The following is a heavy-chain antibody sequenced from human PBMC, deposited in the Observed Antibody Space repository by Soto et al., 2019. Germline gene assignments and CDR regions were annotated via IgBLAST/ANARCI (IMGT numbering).Heavy chain of an antibody. J-gene: IGHJ3*02. V-gene: IGHV3-23*01. CDR2: IGGGDHDR. CDR1: GFTFSIFA. CDR3: VKDRMDHNSVWDPFDI. D-gene: IGHD1-20*01. Sequence: PWGSLRLSCAASGFTFSIFAMSWVRQAPGKGLEWVSSIGGGDHDRYYTDSVRGRFTISRDNSKNTVFLQMNSLRAEDTAIYYCVKDRMDHNSVWDPFDIWGQGTMVTVSS.